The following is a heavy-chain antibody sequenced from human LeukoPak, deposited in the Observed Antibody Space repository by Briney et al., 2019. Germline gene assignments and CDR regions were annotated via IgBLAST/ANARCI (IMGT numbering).Heavy chain of an antibody. CDR3: AKDRTIGYYYFDY. CDR2: ISDSGIST. J-gene: IGHJ4*02. D-gene: IGHD3-22*01. CDR1: GFTFNSCA. V-gene: IGHV3-23*01. Sequence: GGSLRLSCVASGFTFNSCAMGWVRQAPGKGLEWVSVISDSGISTYYADSVKGRFTISRDNSKNTLYLQMNSLRAEDTAVYHCAKDRTIGYYYFDYWGQGTQVTVSS.